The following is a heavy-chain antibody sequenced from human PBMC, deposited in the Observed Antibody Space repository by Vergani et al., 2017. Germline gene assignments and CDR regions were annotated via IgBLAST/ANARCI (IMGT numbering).Heavy chain of an antibody. CDR3: AGSDGKNPIRFLEWFMDV. Sequence: QVQLVQSGAEVKKPGSSVKVSCKASGGTFSSYAISWVRQAPGQGLEWMGIINPSGGSTSYAQKFQGRVTMTRATSTSTVYMELISLRSEDTAVYYCAGSDGKNPIRFLEWFMDVWGKGTTVTVSS. CDR2: INPSGGST. D-gene: IGHD3-3*01. J-gene: IGHJ6*03. CDR1: GGTFSSYA. V-gene: IGHV1-46*01.